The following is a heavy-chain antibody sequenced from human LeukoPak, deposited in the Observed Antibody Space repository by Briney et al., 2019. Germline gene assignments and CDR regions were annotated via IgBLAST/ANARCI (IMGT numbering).Heavy chain of an antibody. V-gene: IGHV4-34*01. CDR2: INHSGST. CDR1: GGSFSGYY. CDR3: ARGLYYDSSGYYFDY. D-gene: IGHD3-22*01. J-gene: IGHJ4*02. Sequence: SETLSLTCAVYGGSFSGYYWSWIRQPPGKGREWIGEINHSGSTNYNPSLKSRVTISVDTSKNQFSLKLSSVTAADTAVYYCARGLYYDSSGYYFDYWGQGTLVTVSS.